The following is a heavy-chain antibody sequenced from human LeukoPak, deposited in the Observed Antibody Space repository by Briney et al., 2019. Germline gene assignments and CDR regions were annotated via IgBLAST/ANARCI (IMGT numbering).Heavy chain of an antibody. CDR2: IYDSGST. V-gene: IGHV4-59*12. Sequence: PSETLSLTCTVSGGSISSYYWSWIRQPPGKGLEWIGSIYDSGSTYYNPSLRGRVIISVDTSKNQFSLKLSSVTAADTAVYYCARWNASGWFAYWGQGTLVTVSS. CDR1: GGSISSYY. J-gene: IGHJ4*02. CDR3: ARWNASGWFAY. D-gene: IGHD6-19*01.